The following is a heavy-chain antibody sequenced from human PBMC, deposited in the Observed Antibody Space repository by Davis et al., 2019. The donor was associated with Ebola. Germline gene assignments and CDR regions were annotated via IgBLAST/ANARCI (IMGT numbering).Heavy chain of an antibody. CDR3: ARSERKVGVLNDYVWGRPFDS. V-gene: IGHV4-34*01. J-gene: IGHJ4*02. CDR1: GGTFSGYA. CDR2: IHHNVRT. D-gene: IGHD3-16*01. Sequence: MPSETLSLTCAVYGGTFSGYAWTWIRQPPGKGLEWIGEIHHNVRTNQKSSLKSRVTISADTSKNQFSLKLSSVTAADTAVYYCARSERKVGVLNDYVWGRPFDSWGQGTLVTVSS.